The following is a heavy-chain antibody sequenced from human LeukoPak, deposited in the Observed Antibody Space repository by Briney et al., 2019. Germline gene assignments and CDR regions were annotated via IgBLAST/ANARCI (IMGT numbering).Heavy chain of an antibody. Sequence: SETLSLTCAVSGYSISSGYYWGWIRQPPGKGLEWIGSIFHSGSTYYNPSLNSRDNMSVDTSKNQISLKLSSVTAADTAVYYCARASGSYGSGSYYYYGMDVRGKGTTVTVSS. D-gene: IGHD3-10*01. CDR1: GYSISSGYY. CDR3: ARASGSYGSGSYYYYGMDV. V-gene: IGHV4-38-2*01. J-gene: IGHJ6*04. CDR2: IFHSGST.